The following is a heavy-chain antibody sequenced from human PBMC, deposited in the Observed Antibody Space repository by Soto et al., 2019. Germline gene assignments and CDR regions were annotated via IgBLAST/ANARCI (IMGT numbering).Heavy chain of an antibody. CDR2: ISGSGGTT. J-gene: IGHJ4*02. D-gene: IGHD6-19*01. CDR1: GFTFSNYA. Sequence: EVPLLESGGGLVQPGGSLRLSCAASGFTFSNYAIAWVRQAPGKGLEWVSGISGSGGTTYYADSVKGRFTISRDNXKDTLELHMNSLRAEDTAVYYCAKTPRQWLVYFDYWGQGALVTVSS. V-gene: IGHV3-23*01. CDR3: AKTPRQWLVYFDY.